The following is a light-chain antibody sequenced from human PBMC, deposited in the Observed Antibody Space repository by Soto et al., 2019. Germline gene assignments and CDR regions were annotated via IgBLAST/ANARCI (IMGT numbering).Light chain of an antibody. Sequence: QSALTQPASVSGSPGQSITISCTGTSSDVGSYNLVSWYQQHPGKAPKLMIYEVSKRPSGVSNRFSGSKSGNTASLTISGLQAEDEADYYCCSYAGRVFGGGTRSPS. V-gene: IGLV2-23*02. CDR3: CSYAGRV. CDR1: SSDVGSYNL. J-gene: IGLJ3*02. CDR2: EVS.